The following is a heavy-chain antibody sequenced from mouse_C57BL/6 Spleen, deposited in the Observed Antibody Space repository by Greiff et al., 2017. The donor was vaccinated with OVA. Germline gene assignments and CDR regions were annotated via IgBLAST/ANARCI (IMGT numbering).Heavy chain of an antibody. CDR3: ARYYSNYFDY. V-gene: IGHV1-52*01. CDR2: IDPSDSET. Sequence: QVQLQQPGAELVRPGSSVKLSCKASGYTFTSYWMHWVKQRPIQGLEWIGNIDPSDSETHYNQKFKDKATLTVDKSSITAYMQLSSLTSEDSAVYYCARYYSNYFDYWGQGTTLTVSS. D-gene: IGHD2-5*01. J-gene: IGHJ2*01. CDR1: GYTFTSYW.